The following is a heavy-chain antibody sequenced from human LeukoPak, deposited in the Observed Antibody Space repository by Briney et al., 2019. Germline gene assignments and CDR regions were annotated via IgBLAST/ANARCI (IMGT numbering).Heavy chain of an antibody. CDR1: GYTFSGYY. CDR2: INPISDDT. V-gene: IGHV1-2*02. D-gene: IGHD1-26*01. CDR3: ARDSGGRSADY. Sequence: GASVKASCKASGYTFSGYYMNWVRQAPGQGLEWMGWINPISDDTNYAQKFQGRVTMTRDTSISTTFMELSRLTPDDTAVYYCARDSGGRSADYWGQGTLVTVSS. J-gene: IGHJ4*02.